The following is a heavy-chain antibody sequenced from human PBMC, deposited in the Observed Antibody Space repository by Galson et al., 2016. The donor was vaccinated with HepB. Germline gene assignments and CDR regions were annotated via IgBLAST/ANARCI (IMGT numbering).Heavy chain of an antibody. D-gene: IGHD6-19*01. V-gene: IGHV1-3*01. J-gene: IGHJ4*02. CDR1: GYTFTSFV. Sequence: SVKVSCKASGYTFTSFVIHWVRQAPGQGLEWMGRIDAGNGDTEYSQKFQGRVTMTTDTSTATAYLEVTSLKSDDTAVYFCARGRIAVASSEAYWGQGTLVTVSP. CDR3: ARGRIAVASSEAY. CDR2: IDAGNGDT.